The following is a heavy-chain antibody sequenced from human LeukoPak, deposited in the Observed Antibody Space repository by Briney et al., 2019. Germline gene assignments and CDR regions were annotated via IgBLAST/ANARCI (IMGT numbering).Heavy chain of an antibody. J-gene: IGHJ6*03. V-gene: IGHV1-18*01. CDR3: ARQSYSSSWLYYYYYYMDV. CDR2: ISAYNGNT. CDR1: GYTFTSYG. Sequence: ASVKVSCKASGYTFTSYGISWVRQAPGQGLEWMGWISAYNGNTNYAQKLQGRVTMTTDTSTSTAYMELRSLRSDDTAVYYCARQSYSSSWLYYYYYYMDVWGKGTTVTVSS. D-gene: IGHD6-13*01.